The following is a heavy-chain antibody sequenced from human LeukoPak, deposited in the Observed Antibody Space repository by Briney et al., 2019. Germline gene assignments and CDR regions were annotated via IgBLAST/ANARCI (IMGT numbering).Heavy chain of an antibody. CDR3: ARTFGSGRYPGDWFDP. D-gene: IGHD6-19*01. CDR1: GFPFSNYW. Sequence: GGSLRLSCAASGFPFSNYWMHWVRQGPGKGLEWVSRIYSDGSSTTYADSVKGRFTISRDNAKNTLYLQMSSLRVDDTAVYYCARTFGSGRYPGDWFDPWGQGTLVTVSS. J-gene: IGHJ5*02. CDR2: IYSDGSST. V-gene: IGHV3-74*01.